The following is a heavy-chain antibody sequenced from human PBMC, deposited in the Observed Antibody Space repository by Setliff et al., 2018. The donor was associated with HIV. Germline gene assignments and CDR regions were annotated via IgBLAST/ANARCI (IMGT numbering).Heavy chain of an antibody. V-gene: IGHV4-59*01. CDR2: IYVYNSGRT. CDR1: GGSFSGYY. J-gene: IGHJ4*02. Sequence: SQTLSLTCSVSGGSFSGYYWSWIRQPPGKGLEWIGYIYVYNSGRTNYNPSLTSRVTISVDTSRNQFSLKLTSVTAADTAIYYCARAVNFDYWGQGTQVTSPQ. CDR3: ARAVNFDY. D-gene: IGHD6-19*01.